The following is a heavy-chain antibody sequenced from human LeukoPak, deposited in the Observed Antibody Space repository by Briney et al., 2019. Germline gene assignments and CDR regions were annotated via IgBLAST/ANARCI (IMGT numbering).Heavy chain of an antibody. Sequence: SGTLSLTCAVSGASISSSNWWSWVRQPPGKGLEWIGEIYHSGSTNYNPSLKSRVTISVDTSKNQFSLKLSSVTAADTAVYYCARAASRRDAFDIWGQGTMVTVSS. D-gene: IGHD2-21*01. CDR3: ARAASRRDAFDI. CDR2: IYHSGST. J-gene: IGHJ3*02. CDR1: GASISSSNW. V-gene: IGHV4-4*02.